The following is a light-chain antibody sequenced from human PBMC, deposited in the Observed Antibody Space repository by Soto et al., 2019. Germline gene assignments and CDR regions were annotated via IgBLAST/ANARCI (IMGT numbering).Light chain of an antibody. J-gene: IGKJ2*01. V-gene: IGKV1-5*01. CDR2: DAS. CDR1: QSISSW. Sequence: DIQMTQSPSTLSASVGDRVTITCRASQSISSWLAWYQQKPGKAPKLLIYDASSLESGVPSRFSGSGSGTEFTLTISSLQPEDFATYFCLQYNSYPRTFGQGTQLEIK. CDR3: LQYNSYPRT.